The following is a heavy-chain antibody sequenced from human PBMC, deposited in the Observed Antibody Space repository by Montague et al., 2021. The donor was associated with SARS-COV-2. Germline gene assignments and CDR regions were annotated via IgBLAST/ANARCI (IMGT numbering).Heavy chain of an antibody. V-gene: IGHV4-39*01. CDR1: GGSISSTTYR. CDR2: ISYNGTT. J-gene: IGHJ4*02. CDR3: ARHYGSCLDS. D-gene: IGHD2-15*01. Sequence: SETLSLTCTVSGGSISSTTYRWGWIRQPPGKGLEWIGFISYNGTTFYNPSLKSRIGMSVGTPKSQFSLNLTSVTAADTAVYHCARHYGSCLDSWGQGILVAVSS.